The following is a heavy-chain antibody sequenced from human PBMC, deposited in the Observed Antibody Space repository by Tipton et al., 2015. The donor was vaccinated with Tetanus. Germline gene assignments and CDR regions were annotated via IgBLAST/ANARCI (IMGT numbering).Heavy chain of an antibody. CDR2: IYYSGTT. CDR3: AGDGDRSSYHGFEP. D-gene: IGHD3-22*01. V-gene: IGHV4-59*01. CDR1: GGSFNNYY. J-gene: IGHJ5*02. Sequence: LRLSCTVSGGSFNNYYWSWIRQPPGKGLEWIGYIYYSGTTKLNPSLKSRVTLSIDTSKKQFSLKLRSVTPADTAVYYCAGDGDRSSYHGFEPWGQVILVTVSS.